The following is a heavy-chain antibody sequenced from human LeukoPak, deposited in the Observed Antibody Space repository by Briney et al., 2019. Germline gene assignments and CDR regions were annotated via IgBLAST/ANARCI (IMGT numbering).Heavy chain of an antibody. CDR2: ISASGGGT. V-gene: IGHV3-23*01. CDR1: EFISSSYG. Sequence: PGGSLRLSCAASEFISSSYGMSWVRQAPGKGLEWVSAISASGGGTYYADSVKGRFTISRDNSRNTLYLQMNSLRAEDTAIYYCAKEVTPGALLYGPFDYWGQGTLVTVSS. CDR3: AKEVTPGALLYGPFDY. J-gene: IGHJ4*02. D-gene: IGHD4-23*01.